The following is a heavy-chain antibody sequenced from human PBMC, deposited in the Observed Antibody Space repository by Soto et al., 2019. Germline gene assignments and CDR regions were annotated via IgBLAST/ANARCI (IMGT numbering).Heavy chain of an antibody. Sequence: QVQLVESGGGVVQPGRSLRLSCAASGFTFSSTGMQWVRQAPGKGLEWVAGISYDGINKYYADSVEGRFTISRDNSNNALDLKMNSLRAEDTAVYYCTQSVYSANDEFINNWGQGTLVTVSS. V-gene: IGHV3-30*18. CDR1: GFTFSSTG. CDR2: ISYDGINK. D-gene: IGHD1-1*01. CDR3: TQSVYSANDEFINN. J-gene: IGHJ4*02.